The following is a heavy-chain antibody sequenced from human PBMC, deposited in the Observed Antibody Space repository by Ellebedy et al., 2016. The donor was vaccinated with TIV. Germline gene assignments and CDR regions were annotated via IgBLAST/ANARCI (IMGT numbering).Heavy chain of an antibody. V-gene: IGHV3-23*01. CDR2: ITGSCDST. J-gene: IGHJ2*01. CDR1: GFTFSRSA. CDR3: TKDSGFDL. Sequence: GGSLRLSCAASGFTFSRSAMNWVRQAPGQGLEWVSVITGSCDSTYYADSVKGRFTISRDNSKNTLYLKMNSLRGEDTTVYYCTKDSGFDLWGRGTLVTVSS.